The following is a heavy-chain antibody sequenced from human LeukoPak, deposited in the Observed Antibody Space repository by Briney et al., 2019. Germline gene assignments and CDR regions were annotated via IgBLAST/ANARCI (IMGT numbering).Heavy chain of an antibody. D-gene: IGHD2/OR15-2a*01. V-gene: IGHV3-74*01. J-gene: IGHJ4*02. Sequence: GGSLKLSCAASGNYWMHWARQAPGKGLVWVSHINSDGSWTSYADSVKGRFTISKDNAKNTVYLQMNSLRAEDTAVYYCVSFYETYWGRGTLVTVSS. CDR3: VSFYETY. CDR2: INSDGSWT. CDR1: GNYW.